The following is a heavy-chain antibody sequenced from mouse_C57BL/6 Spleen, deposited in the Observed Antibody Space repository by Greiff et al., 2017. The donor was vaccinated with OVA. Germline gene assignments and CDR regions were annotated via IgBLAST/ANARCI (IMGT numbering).Heavy chain of an antibody. Sequence: VQLQQPGAELVMPGASVKLSCKASGYTFTSYWMHWVKQRPGQGLEWIGEIDPSDSYTNYNQKFKGKSTLTVDKSSSPAYMQLSSLTSEDSAVYYFARFPHGYYDDWSFDVWGTGTSVTVSS. D-gene: IGHD2-3*01. J-gene: IGHJ1*03. CDR1: GYTFTSYW. CDR3: ARFPHGYYDDWSFDV. CDR2: IDPSDSYT. V-gene: IGHV1-69*01.